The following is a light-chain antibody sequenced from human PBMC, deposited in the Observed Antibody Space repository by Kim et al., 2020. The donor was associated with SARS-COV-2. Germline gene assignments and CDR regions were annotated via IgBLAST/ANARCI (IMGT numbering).Light chain of an antibody. CDR1: SSNVGLHF. CDR2: NDY. J-gene: IGLJ3*02. V-gene: IGLV1-44*01. Sequence: GQRVTISCSGSSSNVGLHFVNWYQQLPGTAPKVFIYNDYQRPSGVPDRFSGSRSGTSASLAISGLQSEDEADYYCATWDVSLNGRVFGGGTQLTVL. CDR3: ATWDVSLNGRV.